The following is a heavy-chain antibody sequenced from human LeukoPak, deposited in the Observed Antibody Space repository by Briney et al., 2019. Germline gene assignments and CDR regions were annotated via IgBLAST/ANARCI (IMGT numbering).Heavy chain of an antibody. D-gene: IGHD3-9*01. J-gene: IGHJ4*02. CDR2: IKQDGSEK. V-gene: IGHV3-7*01. Sequence: GGSLRLSCAASGFTFSSYWTSWVRQAPGKGLEWVANIKQDGSEKYYVDSVKGRFTISRDNAKNSLYLQMNSLRAEDTAVYYCARDMAQLRYFDWLDGGYFDYWGQGTLVTVSS. CDR1: GFTFSSYW. CDR3: ARDMAQLRYFDWLDGGYFDY.